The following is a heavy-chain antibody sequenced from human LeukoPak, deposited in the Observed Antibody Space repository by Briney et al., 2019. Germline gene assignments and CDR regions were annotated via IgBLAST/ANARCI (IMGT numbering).Heavy chain of an antibody. V-gene: IGHV4-34*01. CDR3: ARGVGWLNRANWFDP. D-gene: IGHD3-22*01. Sequence: PSETPSLPSAAAGGSSIGYYCSWFLHPPGNGLEWSGAIIHSGRTNYNPSLKSRVTLSVDTSKIQFSLKMSSVTAADTAVYYCARGVGWLNRANWFDPWGQGTLVTVSS. J-gene: IGHJ5*02. CDR1: GGSSIGYY. CDR2: IIHSGRT.